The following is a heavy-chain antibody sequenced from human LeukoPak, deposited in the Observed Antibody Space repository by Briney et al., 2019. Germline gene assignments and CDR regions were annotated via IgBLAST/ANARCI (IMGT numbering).Heavy chain of an antibody. CDR1: GLTVSSNY. J-gene: IGHJ4*02. D-gene: IGHD2-15*01. V-gene: IGHV3-66*01. CDR3: ARDFCSAGSCYPDN. Sequence: GGSLRLSCAASGLTVSSNYMSWVGQAAGKGLQWVSVIYSGGSTYYADSVKGRFSISRDNSKNTLHLQMNSLRVEDTAVYYCARDFCSAGSCYPDNWGQGTLVTVSS. CDR2: IYSGGST.